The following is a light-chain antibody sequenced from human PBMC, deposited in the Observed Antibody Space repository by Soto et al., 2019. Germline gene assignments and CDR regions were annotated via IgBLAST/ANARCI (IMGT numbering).Light chain of an antibody. CDR1: QSINSNY. J-gene: IGKJ2*01. Sequence: EIALTQSPGTLSLSPGERATLSCRASQSINSNYLAWYQQKPGQAPRLLIYGAFNRATGIPDRFSGSGSGTDFTLTINRLEPEDFAVYYCSQYANSPLYLFGQGTKLEIK. CDR3: SQYANSPLYL. V-gene: IGKV3-20*01. CDR2: GAF.